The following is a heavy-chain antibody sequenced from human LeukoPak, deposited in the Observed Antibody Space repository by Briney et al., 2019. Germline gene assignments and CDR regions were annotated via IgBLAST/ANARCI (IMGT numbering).Heavy chain of an antibody. D-gene: IGHD6-19*01. CDR2: IWYDGSNK. Sequence: GGSLRLSCAASGFTFSSYGMHWVRQAPGKGLEWVAVIWYDGSNKYYADSVKGRFTISRDNSKNTLYLRMNSLRAEDTAVYYCAKAFQQWLQVEYFDYWGQGTLVTVSS. V-gene: IGHV3-33*06. J-gene: IGHJ4*02. CDR3: AKAFQQWLQVEYFDY. CDR1: GFTFSSYG.